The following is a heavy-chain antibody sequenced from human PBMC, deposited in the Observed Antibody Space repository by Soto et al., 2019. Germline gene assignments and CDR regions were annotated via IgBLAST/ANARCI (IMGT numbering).Heavy chain of an antibody. Sequence: QVQLVQSGAEVKKPGASVKVSCKASGYTFTSFVITWVRRAPGQGLEWMGWISAYNGNTNYAQKLQGRVTMTTDTSTSTAYMELRSLRSDDTAVYYCARDRRALLWFGELLSVPLFDYWGQGTLVTVSS. CDR3: ARDRRALLWFGELLSVPLFDY. CDR1: GYTFTSFV. D-gene: IGHD3-10*01. V-gene: IGHV1-18*01. J-gene: IGHJ4*02. CDR2: ISAYNGNT.